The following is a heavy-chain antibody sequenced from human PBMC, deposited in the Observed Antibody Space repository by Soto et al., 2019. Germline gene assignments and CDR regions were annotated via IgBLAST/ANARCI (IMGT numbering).Heavy chain of an antibody. Sequence: AGGSLRLSCAASGFIFSDYYMSWIRQAPGKGLEWLAYISRDGNAIFYADSVIGRFTVSRDNAKNSLFLQMDDLRAEDTAMFFCARGAEMSSLTKWLDPWGKRTRGTVSS. CDR2: ISRDGNAI. CDR3: ARGAEMSSLTKWLDP. J-gene: IGHJ5*02. V-gene: IGHV3-11*01. D-gene: IGHD1-1*01. CDR1: GFIFSDYY.